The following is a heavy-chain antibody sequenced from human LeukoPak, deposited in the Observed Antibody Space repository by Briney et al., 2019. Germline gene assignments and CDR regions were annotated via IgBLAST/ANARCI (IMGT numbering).Heavy chain of an antibody. J-gene: IGHJ4*02. CDR1: GVSINSDAYF. Sequence: SQTLSLTCTVSGVSINSDAYFWSWIRQPPGKGLEWIGYIYHSGNTYYNPSLKSRVTISVDKSKNQFSLKLNSVTAADTAVYYCARAIPQAYRDYAPVYFDYWGQGTLVTVSS. CDR3: ARAIPQAYRDYAPVYFDY. D-gene: IGHD3-16*01. V-gene: IGHV4-30-2*01. CDR2: IYHSGNT.